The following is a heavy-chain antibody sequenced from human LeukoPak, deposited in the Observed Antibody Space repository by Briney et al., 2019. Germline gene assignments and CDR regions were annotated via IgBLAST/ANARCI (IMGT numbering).Heavy chain of an antibody. CDR2: IYSGGST. D-gene: IGHD6-13*01. J-gene: IGHJ4*02. CDR3: ARGRGGSSWRYFDY. CDR1: GFTVSSNY. Sequence: GGSLRLSCAASGFTVSSNYMSWVRQAPGKGLEWVSVIYSGGSTHYADSVKGRFTISRDNSKNTLYLQMNSLRAEDTAVYYCARGRGGSSWRYFDYWGQGTLVTVSS. V-gene: IGHV3-66*02.